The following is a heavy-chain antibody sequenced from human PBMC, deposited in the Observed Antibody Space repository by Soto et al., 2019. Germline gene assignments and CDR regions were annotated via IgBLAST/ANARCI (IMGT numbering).Heavy chain of an antibody. J-gene: IGHJ4*02. CDR3: AGEGYDGSGSYNY. Sequence: QVQLVQSGAEVKKPGASVKVSCKASGYIFINYAINWVRQAPGQRPEWMGWINPGNGNTKYSQKSQGRVTITRDTSASTAYMEVHSLRSEETAVFYCAGEGYDGSGSYNYWGQGTLVTVSS. CDR2: INPGNGNT. V-gene: IGHV1-3*01. D-gene: IGHD3-10*01. CDR1: GYIFINYA.